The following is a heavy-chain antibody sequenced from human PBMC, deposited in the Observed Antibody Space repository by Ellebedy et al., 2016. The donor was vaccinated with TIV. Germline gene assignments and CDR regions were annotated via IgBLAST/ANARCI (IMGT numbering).Heavy chain of an antibody. CDR3: ARELLWFGESFYGLDV. Sequence: AASVKVSCKASGYTFTSYGISWVRQAPGQGLEWMGWISAYNGNTNYAQKPQGRVTMTTDTSTSTAYMELRSLRSDDTAVYYCARELLWFGESFYGLDVWGQGTTVTVSS. CDR1: GYTFTSYG. V-gene: IGHV1-18*01. D-gene: IGHD3-10*01. CDR2: ISAYNGNT. J-gene: IGHJ6*02.